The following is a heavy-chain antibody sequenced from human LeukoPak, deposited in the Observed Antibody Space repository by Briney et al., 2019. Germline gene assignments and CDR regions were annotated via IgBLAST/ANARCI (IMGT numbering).Heavy chain of an antibody. J-gene: IGHJ2*01. CDR1: GFTFSSYG. CDR3: ARARRPNYWYFDL. D-gene: IGHD1-14*01. V-gene: IGHV1-18*01. Sequence: ASVKVSCKASGFTFSSYGISWVRQAPGQGLEWMGWISSSSGNTNYAQKFQDRVTMTTDKSTSTAYMELRSLRSDDTAVYYCARARRPNYWYFDLWGRGTLVTVSS. CDR2: ISSSSGNT.